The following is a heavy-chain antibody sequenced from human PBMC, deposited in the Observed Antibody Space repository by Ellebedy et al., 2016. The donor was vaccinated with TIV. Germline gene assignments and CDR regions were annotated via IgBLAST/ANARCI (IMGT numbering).Heavy chain of an antibody. J-gene: IGHJ6*02. CDR1: GFTFSSYA. V-gene: IGHV3-30-3*01. D-gene: IGHD1-14*01. CDR3: AKDPNRGFDYYYYGMDV. Sequence: GESLKISCAASGFTFSSYAMHWVRQAPGKGLEWVAVISYDGSNKYYADSVKGRFTISRDNAKNSLYLQMNSLRAEDTALYYCAKDPNRGFDYYYYGMDVWGQGTTVTVSS. CDR2: ISYDGSNK.